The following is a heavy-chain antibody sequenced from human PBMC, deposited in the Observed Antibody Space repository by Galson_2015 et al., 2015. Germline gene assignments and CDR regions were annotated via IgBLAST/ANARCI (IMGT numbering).Heavy chain of an antibody. Sequence: PLRLSCAASAFAFRIYEMNWIRQAPGTGLEWVSYITSTGDTTYYADSVKGRFTVSRDNAKNSLFLQMNSLRAEDTALYYCADSTVAGVSSLDMDAWGKGTTVTVSS. D-gene: IGHD4-23*01. J-gene: IGHJ6*03. V-gene: IGHV3-48*03. CDR2: ITSTGDTT. CDR3: ADSTVAGVSSLDMDA. CDR1: AFAFRIYE.